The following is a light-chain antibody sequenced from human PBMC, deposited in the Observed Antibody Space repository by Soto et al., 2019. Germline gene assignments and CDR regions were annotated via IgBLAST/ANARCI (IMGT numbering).Light chain of an antibody. CDR1: NSNIGGGYD. J-gene: IGLJ3*02. CDR3: HSYYMRLSGSV. Sequence: QSVLTQPPSVSGAPGQRVTISCTGTNSNIGGGYDVHWYQQLPGTAPKLLIFGNNNRPSGVPDRFSGSKSYASASLAITGLQSEDEADYYCHSYYMRLSGSVFGGGTQLTVL. V-gene: IGLV1-40*01. CDR2: GNN.